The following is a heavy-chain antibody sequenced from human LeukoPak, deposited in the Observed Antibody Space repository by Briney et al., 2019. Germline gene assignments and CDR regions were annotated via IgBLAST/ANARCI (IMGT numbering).Heavy chain of an antibody. D-gene: IGHD6-13*01. CDR2: INHSGST. CDR1: GGSFSGYY. V-gene: IGHV4-34*01. Sequence: SETLSLTCAVYGGSFSGYYWSWIRQPPGKGLEWIGEINHSGSTNYNPSLKSRVTMSVDTSKNQFSLKLSSVTAADTAVYYCARFPQGYSTPVGDYWGQGTLVTVSS. CDR3: ARFPQGYSTPVGDY. J-gene: IGHJ4*02.